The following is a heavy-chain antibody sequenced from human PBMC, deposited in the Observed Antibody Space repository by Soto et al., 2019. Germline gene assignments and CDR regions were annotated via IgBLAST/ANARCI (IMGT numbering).Heavy chain of an antibody. CDR1: GGTFSSSA. D-gene: IGHD1-26*01. Sequence: SVKVSCKGSGGTFSSSAISWVRQAPGQGLEWMGGIIPIFGTANYAQKFQGSVTITADESTGTAYMELNSLRCDDTAVYYCAKDQKTGLLSHGPCFDYWGQGTLVTV. J-gene: IGHJ4*02. V-gene: IGHV1-69*13. CDR2: IIPIFGTA. CDR3: AKDQKTGLLSHGPCFDY.